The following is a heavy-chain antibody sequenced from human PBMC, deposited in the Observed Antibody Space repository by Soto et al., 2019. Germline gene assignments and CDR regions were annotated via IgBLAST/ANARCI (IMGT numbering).Heavy chain of an antibody. D-gene: IGHD2-21*02. Sequence: EVQLVESGGGLVQPGGSLRLSCAASGFTFSSYWMHWVRQVPGKGLVWVSRIKSDGSITSYADSVRGRFTISRDNAKNTLYLQMNSLRAEDTAVYYCARVRNGDWYFDYWGQGTLVTVSS. CDR1: GFTFSSYW. J-gene: IGHJ4*02. V-gene: IGHV3-74*01. CDR3: ARVRNGDWYFDY. CDR2: IKSDGSIT.